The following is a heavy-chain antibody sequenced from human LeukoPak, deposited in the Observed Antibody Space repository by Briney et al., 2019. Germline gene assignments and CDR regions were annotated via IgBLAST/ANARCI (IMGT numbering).Heavy chain of an antibody. CDR2: MNPNSGNT. CDR3: ARVYDILTYDY. CDR1: GYTFTSYD. V-gene: IGHV1-8*01. Sequence: GASVKVSCKASGYTFTSYDINWVRQATGQGLEWMGWMNPNSGNTGYAQKFRGRVTMTRNTSISTAYMELSSLRSEDTAVYYCARVYDILTYDYWGQGTLVTVSS. D-gene: IGHD3-9*01. J-gene: IGHJ4*02.